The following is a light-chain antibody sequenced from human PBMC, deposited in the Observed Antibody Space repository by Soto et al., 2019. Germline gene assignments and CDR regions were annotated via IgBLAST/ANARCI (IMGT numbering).Light chain of an antibody. CDR1: SNDIGAYKY. CDR2: EVS. Sequence: QSALTQPASVSGSPGQSITISCTGSSNDIGAYKYVSWYQQYPGKAPKLIIFEVSNRPSGVSNRFSGSKSGNTASLTIAGLQAEDEADYHCSSYTTGSTLYVFGGGTTLPVL. CDR3: SSYTTGSTLYV. V-gene: IGLV2-14*01. J-gene: IGLJ1*01.